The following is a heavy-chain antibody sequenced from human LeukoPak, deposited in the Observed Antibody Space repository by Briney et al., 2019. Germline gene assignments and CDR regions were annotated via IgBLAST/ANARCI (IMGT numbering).Heavy chain of an antibody. V-gene: IGHV3-23*01. Sequence: GGSLRLSCAASGLTFSSYGMSWVRQAPGKGLEWVSAISGSDGSTYYADSVKGRFTISRDNSKNTLYRQMNSLRAEDTAVYFCAKGGSRGVTSNFDNWGRGTLVTVSS. CDR3: AKGGSRGVTSNFDN. J-gene: IGHJ4*02. CDR2: ISGSDGST. CDR1: GLTFSSYG. D-gene: IGHD3-10*01.